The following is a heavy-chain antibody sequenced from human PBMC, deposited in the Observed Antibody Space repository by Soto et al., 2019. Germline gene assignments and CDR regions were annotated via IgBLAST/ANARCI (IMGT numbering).Heavy chain of an antibody. D-gene: IGHD3-10*01. V-gene: IGHV3-23*01. CDR3: AKAPYGSGRHTIDYSSYGMDV. CDR2: ISGSGGST. Sequence: VGSLRLSCAASGFTFSSYAMSWVRHSPGKGLEWVSAISGSGGSTYYADSVKGRFTISRDNSKNTLYLQMNSLRAEDTAVYYCAKAPYGSGRHTIDYSSYGMDVWGQGTTVTVS. CDR1: GFTFSSYA. J-gene: IGHJ6*02.